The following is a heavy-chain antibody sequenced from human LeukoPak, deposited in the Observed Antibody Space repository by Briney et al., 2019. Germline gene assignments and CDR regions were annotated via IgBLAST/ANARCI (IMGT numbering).Heavy chain of an antibody. CDR3: ARRDIVVVVSASDY. CDR2: ITASGDST. D-gene: IGHD2-15*01. Sequence: GGSLRLSCAASGFTFSNYVMIWVRQAPGKGLEGVSGITASGDSTYYGDSVKGRFTMSRDNSKNTVYLQMNSLRVDDTAVYFCARRDIVVVVSASDYWGQGTLVTVSS. J-gene: IGHJ4*02. CDR1: GFTFSNYV. V-gene: IGHV3-23*01.